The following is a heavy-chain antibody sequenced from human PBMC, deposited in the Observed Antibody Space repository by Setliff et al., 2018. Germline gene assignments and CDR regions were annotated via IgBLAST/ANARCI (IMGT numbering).Heavy chain of an antibody. V-gene: IGHV4-39*01. CDR2: IHYRGTT. Sequence: PSETLSLTFTVSGASINSGSNYWGWIRQPPGKGLEWIGRIHYRGTTYSNASLASRLTLSVDTSKNQFSLKLTSVTASDTAVYYCARTGTYRYFDSWGQGTRVTVSS. CDR1: GASINSGSNY. D-gene: IGHD1-7*01. J-gene: IGHJ4*02. CDR3: ARTGTYRYFDS.